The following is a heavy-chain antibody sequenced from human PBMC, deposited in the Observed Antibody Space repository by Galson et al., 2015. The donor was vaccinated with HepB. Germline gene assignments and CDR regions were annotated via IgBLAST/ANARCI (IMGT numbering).Heavy chain of an antibody. D-gene: IGHD6-13*01. J-gene: IGHJ4*02. V-gene: IGHV3-21*01. CDR3: ARGWTSSAAGLDY. CDR2: ISSSSSYI. Sequence: SLRLSCAASGFTFSSYSMNWVRQAPGKGLEWVSSISSSSSYIYYADSVKGRFTISRDNAKNSLYLQMNSLRAEDTAVYYCARGWTSSAAGLDYWGQGTLVTVSS. CDR1: GFTFSSYS.